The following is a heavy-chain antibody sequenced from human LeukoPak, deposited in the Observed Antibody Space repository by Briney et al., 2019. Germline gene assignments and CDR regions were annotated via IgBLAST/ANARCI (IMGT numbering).Heavy chain of an antibody. D-gene: IGHD3-10*01. J-gene: IGHJ6*04. CDR2: FDPEDGET. Sequence: ASVKVSCKVSGYTLTELSMHWVRQAPGKGLEWMGDFDPEDGETLYAQKFQGRVTMTEDTSTDTAYMELSSLRSEGTAVYYCATADASVVRGVISGMDVWGKGTTVTVSS. CDR1: GYTLTELS. CDR3: ATADASVVRGVISGMDV. V-gene: IGHV1-24*01.